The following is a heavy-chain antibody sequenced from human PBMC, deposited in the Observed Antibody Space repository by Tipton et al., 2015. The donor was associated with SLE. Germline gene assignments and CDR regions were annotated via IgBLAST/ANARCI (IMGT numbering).Heavy chain of an antibody. D-gene: IGHD2-15*01. CDR1: GYSFTDYG. V-gene: IGHV1-18*01. CDR3: ARLGYCSGPECRNLDNYYYYGMDV. CDR2: ISTYNGNT. Sequence: QLVQSGAEVKKPGASVTVSCKSSGYSFTDYGISWVRQAPGQGLEWMGWISTYNGNTNSAQRFQGRVTMTTDTSTSTAYMEVRSLRSDDTAMYYCARLGYCSGPECRNLDNYYYYGMDVWGQGTTVTVSS. J-gene: IGHJ6*02.